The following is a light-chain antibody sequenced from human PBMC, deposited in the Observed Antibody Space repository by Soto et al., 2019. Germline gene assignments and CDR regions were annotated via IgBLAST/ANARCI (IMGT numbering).Light chain of an antibody. V-gene: IGKV3D-20*02. J-gene: IGKJ5*01. CDR1: QSVSSSY. Sequence: EIVMTQSPATLSVSPGERATLSCRASQSVSSSYLAWYQQKPGQAPRLLIYGASSRAAGVPARFSGSGSGTDFTLTVSSLEPEDFAVYYCQQSTKWPPSNTFGQGTRLEIK. CDR2: GAS. CDR3: QQSTKWPPSNT.